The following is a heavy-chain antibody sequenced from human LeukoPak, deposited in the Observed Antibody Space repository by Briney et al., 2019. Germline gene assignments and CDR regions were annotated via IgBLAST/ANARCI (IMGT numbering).Heavy chain of an antibody. CDR1: GFTLSSYA. CDR2: ISGSGGST. D-gene: IGHD4-17*01. Sequence: GGSLRLSCAASGFTLSSYAMSWVRQAPGKGLEWVSAISGSGGSTYYADSVKGRFTISRDNSKDTLYLQMNSLRAEDTAVYYCAKVKGYGDYVVDYWGQGTLVTVSS. V-gene: IGHV3-23*01. CDR3: AKVKGYGDYVVDY. J-gene: IGHJ4*02.